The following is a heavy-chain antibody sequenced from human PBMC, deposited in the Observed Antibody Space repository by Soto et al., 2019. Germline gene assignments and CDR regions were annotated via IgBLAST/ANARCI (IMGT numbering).Heavy chain of an antibody. J-gene: IGHJ6*02. CDR3: ENGQDNYFYYGMDV. CDR1: GGTLSSFA. V-gene: IGHV1-69*04. CDR2: FIPVVGMA. D-gene: IGHD2-8*01. Sequence: SSVKVSCKTSGGTLSSFAISWVRQAPGQGLEWVGTFIPVVGMAKYGHSFQGRVAISADESTNTLFMELSSLRFEDTAVYYCENGQDNYFYYGMDVWGQGTTVTVSS.